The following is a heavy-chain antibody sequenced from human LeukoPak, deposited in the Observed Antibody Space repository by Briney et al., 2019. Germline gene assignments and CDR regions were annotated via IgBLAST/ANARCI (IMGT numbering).Heavy chain of an antibody. J-gene: IGHJ6*03. D-gene: IGHD3-3*01. CDR3: ARDLRSGYDFWSGYYTGAGGYYYYMDV. V-gene: IGHV4-59*12. CDR2: INHSGST. Sequence: SETLSLTCTVSGGSISSYYWSWIRQPPGKGLEWIGEINHSGSTNYNPSLKSRVTISVDTSKNQFSLKLSSVTAADTAVYYCARDLRSGYDFWSGYYTGAGGYYYYMDVWGKGTTVTVSS. CDR1: GGSISSYY.